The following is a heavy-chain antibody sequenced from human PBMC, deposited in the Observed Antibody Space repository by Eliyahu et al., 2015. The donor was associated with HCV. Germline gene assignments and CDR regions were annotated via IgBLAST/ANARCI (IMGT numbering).Heavy chain of an antibody. Sequence: AQLVQSGAEVRKPGASVTVSCKASGYTFTTNYIHWVRQAPGQGLEWMGVINPGGGRTTYAQNFQGRVTLTRDTSTTTVYMEVTGLGSEDTAVYYCARLTYGDYRSFDPWGQGTLVTVSS. J-gene: IGHJ5*02. CDR3: ARLTYGDYRSFDP. V-gene: IGHV1-46*01. CDR2: INPGGGRT. CDR1: GYTFTTNY. D-gene: IGHD4-17*01.